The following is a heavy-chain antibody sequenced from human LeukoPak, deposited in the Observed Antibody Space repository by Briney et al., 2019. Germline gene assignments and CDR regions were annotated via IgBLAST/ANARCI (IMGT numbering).Heavy chain of an antibody. J-gene: IGHJ4*02. CDR3: ARCSLPLVSWEALDY. Sequence: GGSLRLSCAASGFTFSSYAMHWVRQGPGKGLEWVAVISYDGSNKYYADSVKGRFTISRDNSKNALYLQMNSLRAEDTAVYYCARCSLPLVSWEALDYWGQGTLVTVSS. V-gene: IGHV3-30-3*01. CDR2: ISYDGSNK. D-gene: IGHD6-6*01. CDR1: GFTFSSYA.